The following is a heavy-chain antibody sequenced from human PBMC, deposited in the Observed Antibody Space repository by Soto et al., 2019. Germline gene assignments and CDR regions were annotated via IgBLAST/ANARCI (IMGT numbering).Heavy chain of an antibody. Sequence: QMQLVQSGPEVKKPGTSVKVSCKASGFTFTSSAMQWVRQARGQRLEWIGWIVVGSGNTNYAQKFQERVTITRDMSTSTAYMELSSLRSEDTAGYYCAADAGGGYCSGGSCYYYYYYGMDVWGQGTTVTVSS. CDR2: IVVGSGNT. CDR3: AADAGGGYCSGGSCYYYYYYGMDV. J-gene: IGHJ6*02. CDR1: GFTFTSSA. D-gene: IGHD2-15*01. V-gene: IGHV1-58*02.